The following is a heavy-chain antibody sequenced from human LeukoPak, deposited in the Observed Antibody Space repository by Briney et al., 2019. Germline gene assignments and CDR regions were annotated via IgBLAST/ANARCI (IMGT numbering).Heavy chain of an antibody. CDR3: ARKGAVAGTVDY. CDR2: INSDGSST. J-gene: IGHJ4*02. Sequence: GGSLRLSCVASGFTFSRYWMHWVRQAPGKGLVWVARINSDGSSTTYADSVKGRFTNSRDNAKNMLYLQMSSLRAEDTAVYYCARKGAVAGTVDYWGQGTLVTVSS. V-gene: IGHV3-74*01. D-gene: IGHD6-19*01. CDR1: GFTFSRYW.